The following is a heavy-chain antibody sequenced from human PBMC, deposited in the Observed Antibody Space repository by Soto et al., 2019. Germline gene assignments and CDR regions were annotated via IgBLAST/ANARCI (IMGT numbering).Heavy chain of an antibody. CDR2: IDPSDSYI. CDR1: GYSFTTYW. V-gene: IGHV5-10-1*01. J-gene: IGHJ6*02. CDR3: ARLMVHYYYYGLDV. D-gene: IGHD2-8*01. Sequence: PGESLKISCKGSGYSFTTYWISWVRQMPGKGLEWMGRIDPSDSYINYSRSFQGHVSISVDKSISTAYLQWSSLKASDTAMYYCARLMVHYYYYGLDVWGQGTTVTVSS.